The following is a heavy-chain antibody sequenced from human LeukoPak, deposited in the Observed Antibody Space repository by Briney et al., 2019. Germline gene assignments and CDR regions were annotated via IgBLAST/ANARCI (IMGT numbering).Heavy chain of an antibody. CDR2: IYYSGST. CDR3: ARGVVVAASPDYFNY. V-gene: IGHV4-61*01. D-gene: IGHD2-15*01. CDR1: GGSVSSGSYY. J-gene: IGHJ4*02. Sequence: SETLSLTCTVSGGSVSSGSYYWSWIRQPPGKGLEWIGYIYYSGSTNYNPSLKSRVTISVDTSKNQFSLKLSSVTAADTAVYYCARGVVVAASPDYFNYWGQGTLVTVSS.